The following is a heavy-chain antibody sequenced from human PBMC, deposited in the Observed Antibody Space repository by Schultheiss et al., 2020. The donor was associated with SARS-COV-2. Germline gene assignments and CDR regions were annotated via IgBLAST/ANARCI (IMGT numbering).Heavy chain of an antibody. CDR3: ARHNRYGDP. CDR1: GYTFTSYD. D-gene: IGHD4-17*01. Sequence: ASVKVSCKASGYTFTSYDINWVRQATGQGLEWMGWMNPNSGNTGYAQKFQGRVTMTEDTSISTASMELSRLTSDDTAVYYCARHNRYGDPWGQGTLVTVSS. CDR2: MNPNSGNT. J-gene: IGHJ5*02. V-gene: IGHV1-8*01.